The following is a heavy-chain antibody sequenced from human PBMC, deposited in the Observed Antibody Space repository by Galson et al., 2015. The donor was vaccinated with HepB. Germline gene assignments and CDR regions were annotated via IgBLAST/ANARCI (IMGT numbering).Heavy chain of an antibody. Sequence: TLSLTCTVSGGSISSGGYYWSWIRQHPGKGLEWIGYIYYSGSTYYNPSLKSRVTISVDTSKNQFSLKLSSVTAADTAVYYCAREVGRVAATPDYWGQGTLVTVSS. CDR3: AREVGRVAATPDY. CDR1: GGSISSGGYY. CDR2: IYYSGST. J-gene: IGHJ4*02. D-gene: IGHD2-15*01. V-gene: IGHV4-31*03.